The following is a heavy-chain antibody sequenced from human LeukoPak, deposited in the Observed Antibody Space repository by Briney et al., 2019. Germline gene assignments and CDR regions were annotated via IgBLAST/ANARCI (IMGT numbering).Heavy chain of an antibody. D-gene: IGHD6-13*01. Sequence: TSETLSLTCAVYGGSFSGYYWSWIRQPPGKGLEWIGEINHSGSTNYNPSLKSRVTISVDTSKNQFSLKLSSVTAADTAVYYCASSSRAYYYYYYMDVWGKGTTVTVSS. CDR1: GGSFSGYY. CDR2: INHSGST. J-gene: IGHJ6*03. CDR3: ASSSRAYYYYYYMDV. V-gene: IGHV4-34*01.